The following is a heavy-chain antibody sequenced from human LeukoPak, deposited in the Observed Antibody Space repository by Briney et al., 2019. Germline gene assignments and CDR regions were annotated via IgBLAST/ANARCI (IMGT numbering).Heavy chain of an antibody. D-gene: IGHD3-22*01. CDR2: IYTSGST. CDR3: ARGAKYYYDSSGYYPLYPFDY. V-gene: IGHV4-61*02. Sequence: SETLSLTCTVSGVSISSGSYYWSWIRQPAGKGLEWIGRIYTSGSTNYNPSLKSRVTISVDTSKNQFSLKLSSVTAADTAVYYCARGAKYYYDSSGYYPLYPFDYWGQGTLVTVSS. J-gene: IGHJ4*02. CDR1: GVSISSGSYY.